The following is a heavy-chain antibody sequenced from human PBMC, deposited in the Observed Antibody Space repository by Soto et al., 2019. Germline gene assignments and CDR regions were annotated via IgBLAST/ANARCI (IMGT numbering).Heavy chain of an antibody. Sequence: EVQLVQSGGEVKKPGTSLKISCQGSGYHFTNYWINWVRQMPGKGLEWMGRIDPTDSYTNYNPSFQGHVTFLVDKSLSTAYVQWSSLKASDTAMYDCGRQWGDGYHIDYWGQGTLVTVSS. D-gene: IGHD5-12*01. CDR1: GYHFTNYW. J-gene: IGHJ4*02. CDR2: IDPTDSYT. V-gene: IGHV5-10-1*03. CDR3: GRQWGDGYHIDY.